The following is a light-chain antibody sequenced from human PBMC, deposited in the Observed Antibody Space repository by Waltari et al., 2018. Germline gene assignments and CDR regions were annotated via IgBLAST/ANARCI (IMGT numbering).Light chain of an antibody. CDR3: QSADSSGTYEV. V-gene: IGLV3-25*03. CDR1: ALPNQY. Sequence: SDELTQPPSVSVYPGQTARIPCSGHALPNQYASWYQQKTGQAPVMVIYGDTERPSGIPERFSASSSGTTVTLTISGVQAEDEADYYCQSADSSGTYEVFGGGTKLTVL. CDR2: GDT. J-gene: IGLJ3*02.